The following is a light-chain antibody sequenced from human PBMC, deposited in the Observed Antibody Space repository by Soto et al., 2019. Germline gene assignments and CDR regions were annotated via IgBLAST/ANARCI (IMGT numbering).Light chain of an antibody. V-gene: IGKV1-27*01. Sequence: DIQMTQSPSSLSAAVGDRVTIACRASQDISNYLAWYQQKPGRAPKLLIFAASTLHSGVPSRFSGSGSGTEFTLTISSLQPEDVATYYCQKYDSAPAWTFGQGTKVEIK. CDR2: AAS. CDR3: QKYDSAPAWT. CDR1: QDISNY. J-gene: IGKJ1*01.